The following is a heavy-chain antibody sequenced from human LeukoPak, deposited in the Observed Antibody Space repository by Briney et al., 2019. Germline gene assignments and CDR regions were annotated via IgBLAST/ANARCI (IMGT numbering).Heavy chain of an antibody. D-gene: IGHD3-3*01. CDR1: GGSISSYY. CDR2: IYYSGST. Sequence: ASETLSLTCTVSGGSISSYYWSWIRQPPGKGLEWIGYIYYSGSTNYNPSLKSRVTISVDTSKNQFSLNLSSVTAADTAVYYCARGETIFGVTYYFDYWGQGTLVTVSS. CDR3: ARGETIFGVTYYFDY. J-gene: IGHJ4*02. V-gene: IGHV4-59*01.